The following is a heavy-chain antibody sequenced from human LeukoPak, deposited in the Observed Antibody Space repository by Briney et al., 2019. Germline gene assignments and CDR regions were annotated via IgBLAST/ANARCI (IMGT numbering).Heavy chain of an antibody. J-gene: IGHJ4*02. Sequence: GGSLRLSCEVSGVTFRDYSIHWFRPPPGGALEGVANISYNGIDQHYVGSVKGRSTVSRDDSKNTAYLLMSGLTTEDTAFYYCAKLGYGFDYWGQGTLVIVSS. CDR1: GVTFRDYS. CDR3: AKLGYGFDY. D-gene: IGHD2-15*01. CDR2: ISYNGIDQ. V-gene: IGHV3-30*18.